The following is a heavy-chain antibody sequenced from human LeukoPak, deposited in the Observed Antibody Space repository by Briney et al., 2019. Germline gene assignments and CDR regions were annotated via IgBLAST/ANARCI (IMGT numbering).Heavy chain of an antibody. CDR1: GFTFSSYS. D-gene: IGHD6-19*01. Sequence: GGSLRLSCAASGFTFSSYSMNWVRQAQGKGLEWVSYISSSSSTIYYADSVKGRFTISRDNAKNSLYLQMNSLRDEDTAVYYCAREDPYSSGWSFDYWGQGTLVTVSS. J-gene: IGHJ4*02. V-gene: IGHV3-48*02. CDR3: AREDPYSSGWSFDY. CDR2: ISSSSSTI.